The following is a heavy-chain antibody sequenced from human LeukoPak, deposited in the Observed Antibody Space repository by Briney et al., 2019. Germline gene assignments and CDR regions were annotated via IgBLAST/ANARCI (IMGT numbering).Heavy chain of an antibody. D-gene: IGHD3-22*01. J-gene: IGHJ4*02. CDR1: GFTFSSYW. V-gene: IGHV3-15*01. Sequence: GGSLRLSCAASGFTFSSYWMSWVRQAPGKGLEWVGRIKSKTDGGKADYGAPVKGRFTISRDDSKNTLYLQMNSLRTEDTAVYYCTSGPGGYYDSSGYVSQDYWGQGTLVTVSS. CDR3: TSGPGGYYDSSGYVSQDY. CDR2: IKSKTDGGKA.